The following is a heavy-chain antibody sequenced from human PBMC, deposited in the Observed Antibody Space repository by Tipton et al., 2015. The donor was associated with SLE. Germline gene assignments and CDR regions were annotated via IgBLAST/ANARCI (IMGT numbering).Heavy chain of an antibody. V-gene: IGHV4-4*01. Sequence: TLSLTCTISGGSISSSNWWSWVRQPPGKGLEWIGEIYHSGSTNYNPSLKSRVTISVDKSKNQFSLKLRSMTAADTAVYFCATRTGNYDFWSGREDYWGQGTLVTVSS. CDR1: GGSISSSNW. J-gene: IGHJ4*02. D-gene: IGHD3-3*01. CDR2: IYHSGST. CDR3: ATRTGNYDFWSGREDY.